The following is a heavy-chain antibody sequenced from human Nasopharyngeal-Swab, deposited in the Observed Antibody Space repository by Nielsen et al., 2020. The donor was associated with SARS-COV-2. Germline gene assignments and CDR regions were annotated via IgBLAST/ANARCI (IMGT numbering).Heavy chain of an antibody. Sequence: GGSLRLSCAASGFTFSSYAVHWVRQAPGKGLEWVALIWYIGDSKYYADSVKGRFTISRDNSKNTLYLQMNSLRAEDTAVYYCAADIVVLPAVNLGDYYALDVWGPGTTVTVSS. D-gene: IGHD2-2*01. CDR2: IWYIGDSK. J-gene: IGHJ6*02. CDR1: GFTFSSYA. CDR3: AADIVVLPAVNLGDYYALDV. V-gene: IGHV3-33*01.